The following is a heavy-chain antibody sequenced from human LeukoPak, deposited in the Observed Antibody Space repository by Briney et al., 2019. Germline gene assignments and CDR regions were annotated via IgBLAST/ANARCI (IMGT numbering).Heavy chain of an antibody. D-gene: IGHD3-3*01. CDR1: GGSISSGGYY. CDR2: IYYSGST. Sequence: SETLPLTCTVSGGSISSGGYYWSWIRQHPGKGLEWIGYIYYSGSTYYNPSLKSRVTISVDTSKNQFSLKLSSVTAADTAVYYCARAGGFFSPFGYWGQGTLVTVSS. V-gene: IGHV4-31*03. J-gene: IGHJ4*02. CDR3: ARAGGFFSPFGY.